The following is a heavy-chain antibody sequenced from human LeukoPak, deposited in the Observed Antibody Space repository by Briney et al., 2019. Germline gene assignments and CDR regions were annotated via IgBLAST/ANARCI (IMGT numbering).Heavy chain of an antibody. CDR2: INHSGST. V-gene: IGHV4-34*01. CDR1: GGSFSGYY. Sequence: PSETLSLTCAVYGGSFSGYYWSWIRQPPGKGLEWIGEINHSGSTNYNPSLKSRATISVDTSKNQFSLKLSSVTAADTALYYCARDRREGYYFDYWGQGTLVTVSS. J-gene: IGHJ4*02. CDR3: ARDRREGYYFDY.